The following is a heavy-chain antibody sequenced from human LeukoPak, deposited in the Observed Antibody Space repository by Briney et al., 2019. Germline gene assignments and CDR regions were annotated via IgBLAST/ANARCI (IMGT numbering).Heavy chain of an antibody. CDR1: GFKFSDFY. V-gene: IGHV3-11*01. D-gene: IGHD3-9*01. Sequence: GESLRLFCAASGFKFSDFYMSWISQAPGKGLDWVSSISGGGTIYYADSVKGRFTISRDNAKNSLYLQMHSLRVDDTAVYYCARQPTGYRSAFDIWGQGTMVTIS. CDR2: ISGGGTI. J-gene: IGHJ3*02. CDR3: ARQPTGYRSAFDI.